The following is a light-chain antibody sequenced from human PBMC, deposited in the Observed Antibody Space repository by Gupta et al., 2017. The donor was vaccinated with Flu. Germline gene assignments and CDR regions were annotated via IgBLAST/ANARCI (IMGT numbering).Light chain of an antibody. CDR2: DVS. CDR1: SSDVGGYNY. J-gene: IGLJ3*02. V-gene: IGLV2-11*01. CDR3: CSYAGSYSWV. Sequence: QSALTQPRSVSGSPGQSVTISCTGTSSDVGGYNYVSWYQQHPGKAPKLMIYDVSKRPSGVPDRFSGSKSSNTASLTISGRQAEEEADYYCCSYAGSYSWVFGGGTKLTVL.